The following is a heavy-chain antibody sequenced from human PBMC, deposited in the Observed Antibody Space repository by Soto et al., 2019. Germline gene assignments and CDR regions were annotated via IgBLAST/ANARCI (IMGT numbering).Heavy chain of an antibody. J-gene: IGHJ5*01. CDR2: TYYRSKWFN. CDR3: ARLIGNSWLDS. V-gene: IGHV6-1*01. Sequence: PSQTLSLTCALSGCRVSTNSATCDWIRHSPSRGLEWLGRTYYRSKWFNDYAVSVKGRISINPDTSNNQFSLQLNSVTPDDTAVYYCARLIGNSWLDSWGQGTLVTVSS. D-gene: IGHD2-8*01. CDR1: GCRVSTNSAT.